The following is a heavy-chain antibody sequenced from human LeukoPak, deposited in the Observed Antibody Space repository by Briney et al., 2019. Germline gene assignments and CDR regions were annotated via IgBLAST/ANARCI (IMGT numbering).Heavy chain of an antibody. Sequence: GGSLRLSCAASGFTVSHSYMSWVRQAPGKGLEWVSVIFDGGGTFYSESVKGRFTISRDYSKNTLYLQMNSLRVDDTAVYYCARDRSGPAFWGQGTLVTVSS. V-gene: IGHV3-53*01. D-gene: IGHD3-22*01. CDR1: GFTVSHSY. CDR2: IFDGGGT. CDR3: ARDRSGPAF. J-gene: IGHJ4*02.